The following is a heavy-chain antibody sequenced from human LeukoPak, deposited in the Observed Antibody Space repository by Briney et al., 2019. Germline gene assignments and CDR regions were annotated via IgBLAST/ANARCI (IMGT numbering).Heavy chain of an antibody. J-gene: IGHJ4*02. Sequence: GGSLRLSCAASGFTFSSYWMSWVRQAPGKGLEWVANINQDGSEKYYVDSVEGRFNISRDNAENSLYLQMSSLRAEDTAVYYCARRYYGSATYRLPYDYWGQGTLVTVSS. CDR1: GFTFSSYW. CDR3: ARRYYGSATYRLPYDY. CDR2: INQDGSEK. D-gene: IGHD3-22*01. V-gene: IGHV3-7*01.